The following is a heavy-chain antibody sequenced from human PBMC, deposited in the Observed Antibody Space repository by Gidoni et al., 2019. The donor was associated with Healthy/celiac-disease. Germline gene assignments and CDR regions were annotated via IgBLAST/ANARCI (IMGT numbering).Heavy chain of an antibody. CDR3: AKARYYDFWSGYSPQIG. V-gene: IGHV3-23*01. CDR2: ISGSGGST. Sequence: EVRLLEAGGGLVQPGGALRLSCAASGFTFSSYAMSWVRQAPGKGLEWVSAISGSGGSTYYADSVKGRFTISRDNSKNTLYLQMNSLRAEDTAVYYCAKARYYDFWSGYSPQIGWGQGTLVTVSS. CDR1: GFTFSSYA. D-gene: IGHD3-3*01. J-gene: IGHJ4*02.